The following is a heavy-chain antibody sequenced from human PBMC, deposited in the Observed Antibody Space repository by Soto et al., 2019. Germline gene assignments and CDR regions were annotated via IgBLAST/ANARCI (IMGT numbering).Heavy chain of an antibody. J-gene: IGHJ6*02. CDR3: ARDGYRSSSRVHYYYGMDV. V-gene: IGHV4-59*12. CDR1: GGSLSSYY. CDR2: IYYSGST. Sequence: SDTLSLTCTVSGGSLSSYYWSWIRQPPGKGLEWIGYIYYSGSTYYNPSLKSRVTISVDTSKNQFSLKLSSVTAADTAVYYCARDGYRSSSRVHYYYGMDVWAQGTTVTVSS. D-gene: IGHD6-6*01.